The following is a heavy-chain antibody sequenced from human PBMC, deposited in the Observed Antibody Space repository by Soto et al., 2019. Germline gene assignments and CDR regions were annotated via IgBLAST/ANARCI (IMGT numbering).Heavy chain of an antibody. Sequence: SETLSLTCSVSGGSISSSSYYWGWIRQPPGKGLEWIGSIYYSGSTYDNPSLKSRVTISVDTSKNQISLKLSSVTAADTAVYYCAKTHYDYVWGSYRPDAFDIWGQGTMVS. J-gene: IGHJ3*02. V-gene: IGHV4-39*01. CDR2: IYYSGST. CDR3: AKTHYDYVWGSYRPDAFDI. CDR1: GGSISSSSYY. D-gene: IGHD3-16*02.